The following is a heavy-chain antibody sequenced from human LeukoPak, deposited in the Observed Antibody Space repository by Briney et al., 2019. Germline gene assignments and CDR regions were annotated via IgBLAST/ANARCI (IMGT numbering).Heavy chain of an antibody. J-gene: IGHJ3*02. CDR2: VSYSGST. CDR3: ARENDAFDI. Sequence: SETLSLTCTVSGGSISSYYWSWIRQPPGKGLEWIGYVSYSGSTNYNSTLKSRATISVDTSKNQFSLKLSSVTAADTAVYYCARENDAFDIWGQGTMVTVSS. V-gene: IGHV4-59*01. CDR1: GGSISSYY.